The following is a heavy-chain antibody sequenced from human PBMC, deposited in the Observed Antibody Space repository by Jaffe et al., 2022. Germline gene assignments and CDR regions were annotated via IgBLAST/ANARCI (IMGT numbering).Heavy chain of an antibody. V-gene: IGHV1-8*01. CDR3: ASLALAATPDYYYYYMDV. CDR1: GYTFTSYD. Sequence: QVQLVQSGAEVKKPGASVKVSCKASGYTFTSYDINWVRQATGQGLEWMGWMNPNSGNTGYAQKFQGRVTMTRNTSISTAYMELSSLRSEDTAVYYCASLALAATPDYYYYYMDVWGKGTTVTVSS. J-gene: IGHJ6*03. D-gene: IGHD2-15*01. CDR2: MNPNSGNT.